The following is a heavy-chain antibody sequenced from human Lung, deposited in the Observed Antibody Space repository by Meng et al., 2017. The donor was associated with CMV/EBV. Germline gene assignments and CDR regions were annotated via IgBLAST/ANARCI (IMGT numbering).Heavy chain of an antibody. Sequence: SCAASGFMFRNYWMTWVRQAPGKGLEWVANIKEDGSEKSYVDSVKGRFTISRDNAKNSLSLEMNSLGAEDMAVYYCAREQGAMGGNYYYALDVWGQGTTVTVSS. J-gene: IGHJ6*02. CDR1: GFMFRNYW. CDR3: AREQGAMGGNYYYALDV. CDR2: IKEDGSEK. V-gene: IGHV3-7*01. D-gene: IGHD2-2*01.